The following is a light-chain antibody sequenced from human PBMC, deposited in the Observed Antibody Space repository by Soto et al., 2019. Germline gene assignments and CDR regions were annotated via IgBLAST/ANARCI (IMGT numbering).Light chain of an antibody. CDR2: EVS. CDR1: SSDVGGYNY. J-gene: IGLJ3*02. V-gene: IGLV2-8*01. CDR3: CSYAGTTTWV. Sequence: QSALTQPPSASGSPGQSVTISCTGTSSDVGGYNYVSWYQQRPGKAPKLMIFEVSKRPSGVSSRFSASKSGNTASLTISGVQAEDEADYYCCSYAGTTTWVFGGGTKLTVL.